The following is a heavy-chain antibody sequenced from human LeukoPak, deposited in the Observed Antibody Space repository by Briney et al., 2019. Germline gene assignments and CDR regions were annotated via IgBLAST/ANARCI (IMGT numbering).Heavy chain of an antibody. J-gene: IGHJ4*02. D-gene: IGHD5-12*01. CDR2: ISSSSSYI. V-gene: IGHV3-21*01. Sequence: GGSLRLSCAASGFTFSSYSMNWVRQAPGKGLEWVSSISSSSSYIYYADSVKGRFTISRDNAKNSLYLQMNSLRAEDTAVYYCARDLLSGSYYFDYWGQGTLVTVSS. CDR1: GFTFSSYS. CDR3: ARDLLSGSYYFDY.